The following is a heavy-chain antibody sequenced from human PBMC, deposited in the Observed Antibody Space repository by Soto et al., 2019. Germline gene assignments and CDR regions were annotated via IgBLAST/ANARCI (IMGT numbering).Heavy chain of an antibody. D-gene: IGHD1-7*01. V-gene: IGHV3-23*01. CDR2: ITRSGGST. CDR3: AFWAGSSRTTFWGPLDY. J-gene: IGHJ4*02. Sequence: GGSLRPSCAASGFTFSSQEMTWVRQAPGKGLEWVSGITRSGGSTYYADSVKGRCTISRDNSQNTVYLQMNSLRAEDTAKYFCAFWAGSSRTTFWGPLDYWGQEILVTVSS. CDR1: GFTFSSQE.